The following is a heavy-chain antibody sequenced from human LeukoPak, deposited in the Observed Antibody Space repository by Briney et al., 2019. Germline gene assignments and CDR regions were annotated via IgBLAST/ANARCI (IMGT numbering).Heavy chain of an antibody. CDR2: ISYDAIIK. V-gene: IGHV3-30*18. D-gene: IGHD3-10*01. CDR1: GFTFSNYG. Sequence: GGSLRLSCAASGFTFSNYGMHWVRQAPGKGLEWVAVISYDAIIKYYGDSVKGRFTISRDNSKNTLYLQMNSLRAEDTAVYYCAKARGYYYGSGSYDGTDHWGQGTLVTVSS. CDR3: AKARGYYYGSGSYDGTDH. J-gene: IGHJ4*02.